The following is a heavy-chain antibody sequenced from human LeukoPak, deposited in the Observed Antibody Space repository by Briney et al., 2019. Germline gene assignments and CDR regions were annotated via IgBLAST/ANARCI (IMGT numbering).Heavy chain of an antibody. Sequence: SETLSLSCTASGCSISSGDNNWIWIRQRPGKDLEWIGYIYYSGSINCNASIKSRVTISVDNTKNQISLTQSSVTAADTAVYYCARTEYSSGWYAYWGQGTLVTVSS. CDR1: GCSISSGDNN. CDR3: ARTEYSSGWYAY. V-gene: IGHV4-30-4*08. D-gene: IGHD6-19*01. J-gene: IGHJ4*02. CDR2: IYYSGSI.